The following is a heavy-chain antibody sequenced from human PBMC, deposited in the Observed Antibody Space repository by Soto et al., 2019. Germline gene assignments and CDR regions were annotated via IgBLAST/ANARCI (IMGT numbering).Heavy chain of an antibody. CDR3: ARDQGSLPY. CDR1: GFTVSSST. Sequence: LRLSCAASGFTVSSSTMNWVRQAPGKGLEWVSSISSISGYIHYADSVKGRFTISRDNAKNSLYLQMNSLRAEDTAVYYCARDQGSLPYWGQGTLVTVSS. J-gene: IGHJ4*02. CDR2: ISSISGYI. V-gene: IGHV3-21*01. D-gene: IGHD6-13*01.